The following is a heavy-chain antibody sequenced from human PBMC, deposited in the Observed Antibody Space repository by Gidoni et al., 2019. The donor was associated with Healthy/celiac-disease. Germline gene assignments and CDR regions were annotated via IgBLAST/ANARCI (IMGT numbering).Heavy chain of an antibody. D-gene: IGHD3-9*01. Sequence: VQLVQCGAEVKKPGASVKVSCKACGSTFTGYYMHWVRQAPGQGLEWMGWINPNSGGTNYAQKFQGRVTMTRDTSISTAYMELSRLRSDDTAVYYCARGPEYDILTGYYRDYWGQGTLVTVSS. CDR2: INPNSGGT. J-gene: IGHJ4*02. CDR1: GSTFTGYY. V-gene: IGHV1-2*02. CDR3: ARGPEYDILTGYYRDY.